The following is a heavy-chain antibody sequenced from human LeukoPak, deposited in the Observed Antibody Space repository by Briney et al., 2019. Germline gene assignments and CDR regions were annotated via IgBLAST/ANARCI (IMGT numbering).Heavy chain of an antibody. Sequence: GGSLRLSCAASGFTFSRYAMSWVRQAPGKGLEWVSAISGSGGSTYYADSVKGRFTISRDNSKNTLYLQMNSLRAEDTAVYYCAKDYYYGSGSYYTEFDYWGQEPWSPSPQ. CDR1: GFTFSRYA. V-gene: IGHV3-23*01. J-gene: IGHJ4*01. D-gene: IGHD3-10*01. CDR2: ISGSGGST. CDR3: AKDYYYGSGSYYTEFDY.